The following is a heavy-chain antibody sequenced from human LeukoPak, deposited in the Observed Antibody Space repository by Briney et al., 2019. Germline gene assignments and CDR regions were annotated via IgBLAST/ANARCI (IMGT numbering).Heavy chain of an antibody. CDR3: ARSGELPSDAFDI. Sequence: SETLSLTCTVSGGSISSYNWRWIRQPPRKGPEWIGRIYAGGSTNYHPSLKSRVSMSVDTSKNQFSLKLSSVTAADTAVYYCARSGELPSDAFDIWGQGTMVTVSS. V-gene: IGHV4-4*07. D-gene: IGHD1-26*01. CDR1: GGSISSYN. CDR2: IYAGGST. J-gene: IGHJ3*02.